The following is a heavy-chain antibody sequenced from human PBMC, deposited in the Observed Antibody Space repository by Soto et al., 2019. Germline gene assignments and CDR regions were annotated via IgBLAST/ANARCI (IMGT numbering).Heavy chain of an antibody. Sequence: GGSLRLSCAASGFTFSSYAMSWVRQAPGKGLEWVSSISSSSSYIYYADSVKGRFTISRDNAKNSLYLQMNSLRAEDTAVYYCARDPIAALLYYMDVWGKGTTVTVSS. CDR2: ISSSSSYI. J-gene: IGHJ6*03. CDR1: GFTFSSYA. V-gene: IGHV3-21*01. D-gene: IGHD6-6*01. CDR3: ARDPIAALLYYMDV.